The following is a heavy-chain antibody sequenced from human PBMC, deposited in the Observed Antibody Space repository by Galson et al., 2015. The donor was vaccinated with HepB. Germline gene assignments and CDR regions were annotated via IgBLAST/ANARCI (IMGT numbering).Heavy chain of an antibody. D-gene: IGHD4-17*01. CDR3: ARVPVAEHGDHTHFDS. CDR1: GFTFSDYS. V-gene: IGHV3-11*06. J-gene: IGHJ4*02. Sequence: SLRLSCAVSGFTFSDYSMSWIRPAPGKGLEWISYISSNTVYTNYADSVKGRFTISRDNAKNSLYLQINGLRAEDTAVYYCARVPVAEHGDHTHFDSWGQGTLVTVSS. CDR2: ISSNTVYT.